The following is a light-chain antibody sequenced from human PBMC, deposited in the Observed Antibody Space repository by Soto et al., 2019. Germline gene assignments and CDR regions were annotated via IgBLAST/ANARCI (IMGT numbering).Light chain of an antibody. CDR1: NSDVGSHHL. Sequence: QSVLTRPASVSGSPGQSITISCTGTNSDVGSHHLVSWYQQYPGKAPKLIIFEANKRPSGVSNRFSASKSGSTASLTISGLQAEDEADYYCRSNAAGSTYVFGSGTKVTVL. CDR2: EAN. J-gene: IGLJ1*01. CDR3: RSNAAGSTYV. V-gene: IGLV2-23*01.